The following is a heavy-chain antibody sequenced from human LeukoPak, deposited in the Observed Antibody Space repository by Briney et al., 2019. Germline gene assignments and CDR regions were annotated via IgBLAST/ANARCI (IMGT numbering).Heavy chain of an antibody. CDR2: IDHSGST. D-gene: IGHD3-10*01. CDR1: GYSISSGYY. J-gene: IGHJ4*02. V-gene: IGHV4-38-2*02. Sequence: SETLSLTCTVSGYSISSGYYWGWIRQPPGKGLEWTGSIDHSGSTYYNPSLKSRITISVDTSKNQFSLKLSSVTAADTAVYFCARAAKFYFGSETYYYFDYWGQGSLVTVSS. CDR3: ARAAKFYFGSETYYYFDY.